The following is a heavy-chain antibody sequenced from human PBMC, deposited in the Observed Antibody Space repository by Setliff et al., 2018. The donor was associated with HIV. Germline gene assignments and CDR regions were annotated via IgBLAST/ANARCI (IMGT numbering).Heavy chain of an antibody. J-gene: IGHJ6*02. D-gene: IGHD2-15*01. CDR1: GFIFSNAW. CDR2: IKSKINGGTT. Sequence: PGGSLRLSCTGSGFIFSNAWMSWVRQAPGKGLEWVGRIKSKINGGTTDYAAPVKGRFTIPRDDSKNIAYLQMNSLRAEDTAVYYCVRLVTPFTSSWPDYYYYDADVWGQGTTVTVSS. V-gene: IGHV3-15*01. CDR3: VRLVTPFTSSWPDYYYYDADV.